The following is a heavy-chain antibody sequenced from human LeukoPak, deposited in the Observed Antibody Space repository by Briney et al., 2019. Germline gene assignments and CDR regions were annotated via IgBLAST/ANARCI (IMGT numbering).Heavy chain of an antibody. J-gene: IGHJ4*02. V-gene: IGHV3-74*01. Sequence: GGSLRLSCAASGFTFNSHWMHWVRQAPGKGLVWLSRINGDGYSISYADSVKGRFTISRDNAKKMLYLQMNSLRAEDTAMYYCARGEAVAGNDHWGQGIRVTVSS. CDR2: INGDGYSI. CDR1: GFTFNSHW. CDR3: ARGEAVAGNDH. D-gene: IGHD6-19*01.